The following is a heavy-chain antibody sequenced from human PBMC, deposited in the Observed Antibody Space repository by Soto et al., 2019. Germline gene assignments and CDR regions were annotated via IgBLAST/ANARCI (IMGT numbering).Heavy chain of an antibody. J-gene: IGHJ3*02. CDR2: IYYSGST. D-gene: IGHD2-8*01. CDR1: GGSISSGGYY. CDR3: ARGRARSGYYDAFDI. V-gene: IGHV4-31*03. Sequence: QVQLQESGPGLVKPSQTLSLTCTVSGGSISSGGYYWSWIRQHPGKGLEWIGYIYYSGSTYYNPSLKSRVTISVDTSKNQFSLKLSSVTAADTAVYYCARGRARSGYYDAFDIWGQGTMVTASS.